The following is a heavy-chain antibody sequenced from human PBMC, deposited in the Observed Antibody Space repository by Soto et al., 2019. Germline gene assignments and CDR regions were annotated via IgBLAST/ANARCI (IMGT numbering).Heavy chain of an antibody. CDR2: ISYDGSNK. CDR3: ARGGATFDY. Sequence: GGSLRLSCAASGFTFSSYGMHWVRQAPGKGLEWVAVISYDGSNKYYADSVKGRFTISRDNAKNSLYLQMNSLRAEDTAVYYCARGGATFDYWGQGTLVTVSS. J-gene: IGHJ4*02. CDR1: GFTFSSYG. D-gene: IGHD1-26*01. V-gene: IGHV3-30*03.